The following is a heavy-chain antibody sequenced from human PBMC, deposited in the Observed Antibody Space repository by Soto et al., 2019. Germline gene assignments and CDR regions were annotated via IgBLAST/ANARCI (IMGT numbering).Heavy chain of an antibody. V-gene: IGHV4-30-4*01. CDR3: ARGSSESGYYYDSSGYYFDY. D-gene: IGHD3-22*01. J-gene: IGHJ4*02. CDR1: GGSIISGDYY. Sequence: SETLSHTCTVSGGSIISGDYYWSWIRKPPGKGLEWIGYIYYSGSTYYNPSLKSRVTISVDTSKNQFSLKLSSVTAADTAVYYCARGSSESGYYYDSSGYYFDYWGQGTLVTVSS. CDR2: IYYSGST.